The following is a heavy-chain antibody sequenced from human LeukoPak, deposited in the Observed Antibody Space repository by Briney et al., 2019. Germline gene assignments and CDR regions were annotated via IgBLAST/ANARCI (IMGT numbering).Heavy chain of an antibody. Sequence: SETLFLTCTVSGGSISSGDYYWSWIRQPPGKGLEWIGYIYYSGSTYYNPSLKSRVTISVDTSKNQFSLKLSSVTAADTAVYYCAREGYDFWSGYPNWFGPWGQGTLVTVSS. CDR2: IYYSGST. J-gene: IGHJ5*02. V-gene: IGHV4-30-4*08. D-gene: IGHD3-3*01. CDR3: AREGYDFWSGYPNWFGP. CDR1: GGSISSGDYY.